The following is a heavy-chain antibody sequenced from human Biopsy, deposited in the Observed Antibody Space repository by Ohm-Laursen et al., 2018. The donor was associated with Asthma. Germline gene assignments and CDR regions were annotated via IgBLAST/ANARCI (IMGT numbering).Heavy chain of an antibody. Sequence: SLRLSCAASGFTFSTYAMSWARQAPGKGLEWVSSISGSGGRTYYADSVKGRFTISRDKSKNTLYMQMNSLRAEDTAVYYCARGDSSGWSHYYFDYWGQGTLVTVSS. CDR3: ARGDSSGWSHYYFDY. CDR1: GFTFSTYA. V-gene: IGHV3-23*01. J-gene: IGHJ4*02. D-gene: IGHD6-19*01. CDR2: ISGSGGRT.